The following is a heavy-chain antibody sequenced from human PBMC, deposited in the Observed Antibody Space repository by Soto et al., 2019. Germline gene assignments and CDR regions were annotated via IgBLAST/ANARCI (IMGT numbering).Heavy chain of an antibody. V-gene: IGHV1-69*01. Sequence: QVQLVQSGAEGKKPGSSVKVSCKASGGTFSSYAISWVRQAPGQGLEWMGGIIPIFGTANYAQKFQGRVTITADESTSTAYMELSRLRSEYTAVYYCARVRGASGPLLLWGQGTLVTVSS. CDR3: ARVRGASGPLLL. J-gene: IGHJ4*02. D-gene: IGHD3-3*01. CDR1: GGTFSSYA. CDR2: IIPIFGTA.